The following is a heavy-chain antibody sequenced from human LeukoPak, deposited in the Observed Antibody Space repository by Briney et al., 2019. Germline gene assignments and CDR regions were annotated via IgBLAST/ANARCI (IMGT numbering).Heavy chain of an antibody. CDR3: ARERALDI. CDR1: GFSFSSYE. Sequence: GGSLRLSCAASGFSFSSYEMNWVRQAPGKGLEWVSYISTSGSSIYYAESVKGRFTISRDNAKNSLYLQMNSLRAEDTAVYYCARERALDIWGQGTMVTVSS. V-gene: IGHV3-48*03. J-gene: IGHJ3*02. CDR2: ISTSGSSI.